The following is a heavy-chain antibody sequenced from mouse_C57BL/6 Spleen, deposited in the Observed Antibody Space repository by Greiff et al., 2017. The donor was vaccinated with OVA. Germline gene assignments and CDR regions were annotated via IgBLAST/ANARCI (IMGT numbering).Heavy chain of an antibody. CDR3: ARQGIYYCNLYYFDY. J-gene: IGHJ2*01. Sequence: VQLQQSGPELVKPGASVKIPCKASGYTFTDYNMDWVKQSHGKSLEWIGDINPNNGGTIYNQKFKGKATLTVDKSSSTAYMELRSLTSEDTAVYYCARQGIYYCNLYYFDYWGQGTTLTVSS. CDR1: GYTFTDYN. CDR2: INPNNGGT. D-gene: IGHD2-1*01. V-gene: IGHV1-18*01.